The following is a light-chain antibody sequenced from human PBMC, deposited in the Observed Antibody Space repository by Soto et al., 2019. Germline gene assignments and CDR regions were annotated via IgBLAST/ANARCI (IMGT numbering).Light chain of an antibody. CDR3: QQYSNAPQT. J-gene: IGKJ1*01. V-gene: IGKV4-1*01. CDR2: WAS. CDR1: QSVLYSPNNKNY. Sequence: DIVMTQSPDSLAVSLGERATINCKSSQSVLYSPNNKNYLAWYQQKPGQPPKLLFYWASTRESGVPDRLSGSGSETDFTLTINSLQAEDVAVYYCQQYSNAPQTFGQGTKVEIK.